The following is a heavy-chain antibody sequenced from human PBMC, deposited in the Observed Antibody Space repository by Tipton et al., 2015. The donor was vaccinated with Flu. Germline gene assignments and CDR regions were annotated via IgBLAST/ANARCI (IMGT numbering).Heavy chain of an antibody. Sequence: SLRLSCAASGFTFSSSWMHWVRQGPGKGLVWVSRISNDGSSTGYADSVMGRFTISRDNAKNTLYLQMNSLRADDTAVYYCARVRSSSWFDYWGQGTLVTVSS. D-gene: IGHD6-13*01. CDR3: ARVRSSSWFDY. J-gene: IGHJ4*02. CDR1: GFTFSSSW. V-gene: IGHV3-74*01. CDR2: ISNDGSST.